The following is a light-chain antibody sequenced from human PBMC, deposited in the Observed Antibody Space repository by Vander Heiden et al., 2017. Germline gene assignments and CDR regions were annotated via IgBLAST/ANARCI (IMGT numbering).Light chain of an antibody. V-gene: IGKV3-20*01. Sequence: EIVLTQSPVALSLSPGERATLPCRASQTVSENSLAWYQQKPGQAPGLLIFGASSRPTGLPDRFRGSGSGTDFTLTISRLEPEDFAVYYCQQYATSPFTFGPGTKVDI. J-gene: IGKJ3*01. CDR1: QTVSENS. CDR2: GAS. CDR3: QQYATSPFT.